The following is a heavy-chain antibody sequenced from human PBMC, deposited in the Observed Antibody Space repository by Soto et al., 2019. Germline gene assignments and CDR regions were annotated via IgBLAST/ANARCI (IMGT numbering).Heavy chain of an antibody. CDR1: GYTFTGYY. CDR3: ARVRKPGIAVADAFDI. V-gene: IGHV1-2*02. CDR2: INPNSGGT. J-gene: IGHJ3*02. Sequence: ASVKVSCKASGYTFTGYYMHWVRQAPGQGLEWMGWINPNSGGTNYAQKFQGRVTMTRDTSISTAYMELSRLRSDDTAVYYCARVRKPGIAVADAFDIWGQGTMVTVSS. D-gene: IGHD6-19*01.